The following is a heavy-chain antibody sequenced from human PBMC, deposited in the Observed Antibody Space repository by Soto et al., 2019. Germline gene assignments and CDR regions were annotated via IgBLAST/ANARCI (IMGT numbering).Heavy chain of an antibody. J-gene: IGHJ4*02. CDR1: GASISSNGYY. CDR3: ATEAGWLRLDSRV. CDR2: IFYSGTT. V-gene: IGHV4-39*02. D-gene: IGHD5-12*01. Sequence: PSETLSLTCTVSGASISSNGYYWGWIRQPPGKGLEWIGSIFYSGTTHYNPSLRSRLSISVDTSKNVFSLKLSSLTATDTAIYYCATEAGWLRLDSRVWGQGTLVTVSS.